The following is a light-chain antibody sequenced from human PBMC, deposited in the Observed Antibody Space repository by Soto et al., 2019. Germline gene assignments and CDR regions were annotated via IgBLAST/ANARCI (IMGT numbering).Light chain of an antibody. CDR1: QSVSSY. CDR3: QQRSNWPPTT. CDR2: DAS. J-gene: IGKJ5*01. V-gene: IGKV3-11*01. Sequence: EILFTQSPATLSLAPGERATLSCRASQSVSSYLAWYQQKPGQAPRLLIYDASNRATGIPARFSGSGSGTDFTLTISSLEPEDFAVYYCQQRSNWPPTTFGQGTRLEIK.